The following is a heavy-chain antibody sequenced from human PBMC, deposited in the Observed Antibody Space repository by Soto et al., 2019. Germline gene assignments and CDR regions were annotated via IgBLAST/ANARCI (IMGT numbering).Heavy chain of an antibody. CDR1: GYTFTSYA. V-gene: IGHV1-3*01. D-gene: IGHD2-15*01. Sequence: ASVKVSCKASGYTFTSYAMHWVRQAPGQRLEWMGWINAGNGNTKYSQKFQGRVTITRDTSASTAYMELSSLRSEDTAVYYCATTPMCSCGSWHSRAIYTWGQGTLVPVSS. CDR3: ATTPMCSCGSWHSRAIYT. CDR2: INAGNGNT. J-gene: IGHJ1*01.